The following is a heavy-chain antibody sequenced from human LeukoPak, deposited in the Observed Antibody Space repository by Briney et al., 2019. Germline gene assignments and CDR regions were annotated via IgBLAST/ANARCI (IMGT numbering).Heavy chain of an antibody. CDR2: ISTDGSIT. Sequence: GGSLRLSCAASGFTFSSHWMHWVRQVPGKGLVWVSRISTDGSITTYADSVKGRFTISRDNAKNSLYLQMNSLRAEDTAVYYCTREDHSNYNYWGQGTLVTVSS. D-gene: IGHD4-11*01. CDR1: GFTFSSHW. CDR3: TREDHSNYNY. V-gene: IGHV3-74*01. J-gene: IGHJ4*02.